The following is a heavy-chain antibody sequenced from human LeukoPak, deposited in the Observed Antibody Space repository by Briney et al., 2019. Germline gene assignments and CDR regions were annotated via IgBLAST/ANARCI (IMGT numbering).Heavy chain of an antibody. CDR2: ISAYHGNT. Sequence: ASVKVSCKASGYTFTGYYMHWVRQAPGQGLEWMGWISAYHGNTNYAQKLQGRVTMTTDTSTSTAYMELRSLRSDDTAVYYCARVRDYGDYFDYWGQGTLVTVSS. D-gene: IGHD4-17*01. J-gene: IGHJ4*02. CDR3: ARVRDYGDYFDY. V-gene: IGHV1-18*04. CDR1: GYTFTGYY.